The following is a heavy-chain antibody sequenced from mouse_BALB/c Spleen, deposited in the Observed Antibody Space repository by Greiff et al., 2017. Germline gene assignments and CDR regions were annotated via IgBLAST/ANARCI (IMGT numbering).Heavy chain of an antibody. CDR2: IYWDDDK. J-gene: IGHJ2*01. CDR1: GFSLSTSGMG. D-gene: IGHD2-4*01. CDR3: ARRAMIKEFDY. V-gene: IGHV8-12*01. Sequence: QVTLKVSGPGILQPSQTLSLTCSFSGFSLSTSGMGVSWIRQPSGKGLEWLAHIYWDDDKRYNPSLKSRLTISKDTSSNQVFLKITSVDTADTATYYCARRAMIKEFDYWGQGTTLTVSS.